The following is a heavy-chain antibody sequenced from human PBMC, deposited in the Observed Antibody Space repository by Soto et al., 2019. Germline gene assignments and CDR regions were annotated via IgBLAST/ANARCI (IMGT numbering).Heavy chain of an antibody. CDR1: GYSFTSYW. Sequence: PGESLKISCKGSGYSFTSYWISWVRQMPGQGLEWMGRIDPSDSYTNYSPSFQGHVTISADNSISTAYLQWSSLKASDTAMYYCARTHYLTTVTHDAFDIWGQGTMVTVSS. V-gene: IGHV5-10-1*01. CDR3: ARTHYLTTVTHDAFDI. D-gene: IGHD4-17*01. J-gene: IGHJ3*02. CDR2: IDPSDSYT.